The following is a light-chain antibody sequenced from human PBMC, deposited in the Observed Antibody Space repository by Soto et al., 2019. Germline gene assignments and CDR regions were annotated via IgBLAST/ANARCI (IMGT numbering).Light chain of an antibody. V-gene: IGLV2-14*01. CDR1: SSDVGGYKV. Sequence: QYALTQPASVSGSPGQSITISCTGTSSDVGGYKVVSWYQQHPGKAPKLIIYEVRNRPSGVSNRFSGSKSGNAASLTISVLQAEDEADYYCSSYTRSSSVVFGGGTKLTVL. CDR2: EVR. J-gene: IGLJ3*02. CDR3: SSYTRSSSVV.